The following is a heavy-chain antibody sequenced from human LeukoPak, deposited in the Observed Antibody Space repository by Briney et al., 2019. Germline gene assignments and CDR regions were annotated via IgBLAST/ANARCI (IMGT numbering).Heavy chain of an antibody. CDR1: GYTFTSYG. CDR3: ARDVGVAADYYYYGMDV. J-gene: IGHJ6*02. CDR2: ISAYNGNT. D-gene: IGHD2-15*01. Sequence: ASVKVSCKASGYTFTSYGISWVRQAPGQGLEWMGWISAYNGNTNYAQKLQGRVTMTTDTSTSTAYMELRSLRSDDTAVYYCARDVGVAADYYYYGMDVWGQGTTVTVSS. V-gene: IGHV1-18*01.